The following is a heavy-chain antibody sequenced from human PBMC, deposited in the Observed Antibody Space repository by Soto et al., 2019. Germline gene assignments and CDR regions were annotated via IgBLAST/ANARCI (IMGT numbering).Heavy chain of an antibody. Sequence: SETLSLTCTVSGGSISSSSYYWGWIRQPPGKGLEWIGSIYYSGSTYYNPSLKSRVTISVDTSKNQFSLKPSSVTAADTAVYYCTRRTPLVDYWGQGTLVTVSS. J-gene: IGHJ4*02. CDR2: IYYSGST. CDR1: GGSISSSSYY. CDR3: TRRTPLVDY. V-gene: IGHV4-39*01.